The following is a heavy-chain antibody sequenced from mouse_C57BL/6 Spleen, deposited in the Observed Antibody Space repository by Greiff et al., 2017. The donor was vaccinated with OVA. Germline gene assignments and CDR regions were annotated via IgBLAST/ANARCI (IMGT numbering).Heavy chain of an antibody. J-gene: IGHJ1*03. CDR2: INPGSGGT. CDR1: GYAFTNYL. V-gene: IGHV1-54*01. Sequence: VQLQQSGAELVRPGTSVKVSCKASGYAFTNYLIEWVKQRPGQGLEWIGVINPGSGGTNYNEKFKGKATLTADKSSSTAYMQLSSLTSEDSAVYFCASRGPGYFDVWGTGTTVTVSS. CDR3: ASRGPGYFDV.